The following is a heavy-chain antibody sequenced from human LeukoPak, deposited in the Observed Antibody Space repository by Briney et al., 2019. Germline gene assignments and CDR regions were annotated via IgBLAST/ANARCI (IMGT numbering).Heavy chain of an antibody. CDR1: GFTFSSYA. D-gene: IGHD1-1*01. V-gene: IGHV3-30-3*01. Sequence: GRSLRLSCAASGFTFSSYAMHWVRQAPGKGLEWVAVISYDGSNKYYADSVKGRFTISRDNSKNTLYLQMNSLRAEDTAVYYCAREGAGIYYWIGAVLFDYWGQGTLVTVSS. CDR3: AREGAGIYYWIGAVLFDY. J-gene: IGHJ4*02. CDR2: ISYDGSNK.